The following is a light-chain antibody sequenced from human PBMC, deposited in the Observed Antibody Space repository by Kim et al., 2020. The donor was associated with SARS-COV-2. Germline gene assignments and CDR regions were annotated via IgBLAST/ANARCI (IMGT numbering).Light chain of an antibody. V-gene: IGKV3-20*01. Sequence: EIVLTQSPGTLSLSPGERAPLSCRASQSVTSCYLAWYQQKPGQPPRLLIYGASNRATGIPDRFSGSGSGTDFTLTISRLESEGLAVYYCQQYGTSRLAFGQGTKVEIK. CDR1: QSVTSCY. CDR3: QQYGTSRLA. J-gene: IGKJ1*01. CDR2: GAS.